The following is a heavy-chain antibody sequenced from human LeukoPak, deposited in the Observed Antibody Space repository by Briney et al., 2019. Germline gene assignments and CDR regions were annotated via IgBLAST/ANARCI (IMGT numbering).Heavy chain of an antibody. CDR1: GLTFTNYA. J-gene: IGHJ4*02. CDR3: TKAPLRSCTGAFCYPFDY. CDR2: TVGSGPET. V-gene: IGHV3-23*01. Sequence: AGGSLRLSCAASGLTFTNYAMSWVRQTPGKGVEWVSATVGSGPETYHADSVKGRFTVSRDNSRNTLYMQMNRLRGEDTAVYYSTKAPLRSCTGAFCYPFDYWGQGTLVTVSS. D-gene: IGHD2-8*02.